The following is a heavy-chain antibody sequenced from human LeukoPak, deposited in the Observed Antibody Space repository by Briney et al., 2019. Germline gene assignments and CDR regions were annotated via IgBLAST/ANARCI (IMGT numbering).Heavy chain of an antibody. J-gene: IGHJ4*01. CDR2: LSGSGITT. CDR1: GFTFSNSA. CDR3: AKGIYSSGWSYFDY. D-gene: IGHD6-19*01. V-gene: IGHV3-23*01. Sequence: GGSLRLSCAASGFTFSNSAMSWVRQAPGKGLEWVSTLSGSGITTYYADSVKSRFTISRDNSKNTLYLQMNSLRAEDTAVYYCAKGIYSSGWSYFDYWGHGTLVTVSS.